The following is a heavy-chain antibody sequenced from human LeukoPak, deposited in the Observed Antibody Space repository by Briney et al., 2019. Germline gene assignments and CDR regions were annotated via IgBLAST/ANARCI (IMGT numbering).Heavy chain of an antibody. J-gene: IGHJ4*02. CDR1: GFTFSNYA. CDR2: ISGNGGRT. Sequence: GGSLRLSCAASGFTFSNYAMSWVRQAPGKGLEWVSVISGNGGRTHYADSVKGRFTISRDNSKNTLYLQMTSLRVEDTAVYYCAKVQRDIVAVIAIFSFDYWGQGTLVTVSS. V-gene: IGHV3-23*01. D-gene: IGHD2-21*01. CDR3: AKVQRDIVAVIAIFSFDY.